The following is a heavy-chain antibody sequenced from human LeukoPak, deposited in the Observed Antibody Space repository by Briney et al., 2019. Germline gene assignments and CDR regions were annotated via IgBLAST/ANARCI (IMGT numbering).Heavy chain of an antibody. CDR2: IYYSGTT. V-gene: IGHV4-39*07. Sequence: SETLSLTCTVSGGSISSSPYYWDWIRKPPGKRLEWIGSIYYSGTTHYSPSLESRVTISVDTSKNQFSLKLASVTAADTAIYYCAKGAGGFSYYNWFDPWGQGTLVTVSS. J-gene: IGHJ5*02. CDR1: GGSISSSPYY. D-gene: IGHD5-18*01. CDR3: AKGAGGFSYYNWFDP.